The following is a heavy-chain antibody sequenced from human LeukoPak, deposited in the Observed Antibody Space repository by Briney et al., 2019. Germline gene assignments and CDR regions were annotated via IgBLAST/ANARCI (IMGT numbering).Heavy chain of an antibody. D-gene: IGHD4-17*01. CDR3: AKDPRFKYGDYDPDY. J-gene: IGHJ4*02. CDR2: ISGSGGST. Sequence: GGSLRLSCAASGFTFSTYAMSWVRQAPGKGLEWFSGISGSGGSTFYADSVKGRFTISRDNSKNTLYLQMNSLRAEDTAVYYCAKDPRFKYGDYDPDYWGQGTLVTVSS. V-gene: IGHV3-23*01. CDR1: GFTFSTYA.